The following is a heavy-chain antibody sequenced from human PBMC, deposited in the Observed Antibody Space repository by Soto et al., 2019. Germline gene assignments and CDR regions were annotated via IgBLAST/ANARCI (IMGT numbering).Heavy chain of an antibody. V-gene: IGHV3-33*01. Sequence: QVQLVESGGGVVQPGRSLRLSCAASGFTFSSYGMHWVRQAPGKGLEWVAVIWYDGSNKYYADSVKGRFTISRDNSKNTLYLQMNSLRAEDTAVYYCARDYLVVLHRVIDYWRQGTLVTVSS. J-gene: IGHJ4*02. CDR3: ARDYLVVLHRVIDY. D-gene: IGHD2-2*01. CDR2: IWYDGSNK. CDR1: GFTFSSYG.